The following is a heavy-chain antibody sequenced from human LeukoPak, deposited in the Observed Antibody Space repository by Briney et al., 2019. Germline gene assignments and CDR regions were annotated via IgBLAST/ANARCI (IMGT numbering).Heavy chain of an antibody. J-gene: IGHJ4*02. CDR3: ARARYGSGGYFFDF. CDR2: IKQDGSEI. CDR1: GFNFNSYL. V-gene: IGHV3-7*04. D-gene: IGHD3-10*01. Sequence: GGSLRLSCAASGFNFNSYLMSWVRQAPGKWLECVANIKQDGSEIYFVDSVKGRFTISRDNAKSSLYLQMNSLRGEDTAVYYCARARYGSGGYFFDFWGQGTLVTVSS.